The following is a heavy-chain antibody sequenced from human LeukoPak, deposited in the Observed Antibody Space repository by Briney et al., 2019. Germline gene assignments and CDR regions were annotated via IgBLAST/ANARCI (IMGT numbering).Heavy chain of an antibody. CDR3: ARVSANLGGFQP. V-gene: IGHV6-1*01. J-gene: IGHJ1*01. CDR2: TYYRSKWYN. CDR1: GDSVSSNSAA. D-gene: IGHD3-3*01. Sequence: SPTLSLTCAISGDSVSSNSAAWNWIRQSPSRGLEWLGRTYYRSKWYNDYAVSLKSRITINPDTSKNQFSLQLNSVTPEDAAVYYCARVSANLGGFQPWGQGTLVTVSS.